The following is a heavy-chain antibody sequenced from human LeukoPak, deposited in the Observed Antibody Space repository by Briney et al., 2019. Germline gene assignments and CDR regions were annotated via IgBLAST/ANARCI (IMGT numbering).Heavy chain of an antibody. CDR1: GFTFSGSA. CDR3: TRHMSQWNDAFDI. CDR2: IRSKANTYAT. J-gene: IGHJ3*02. D-gene: IGHD6-19*01. V-gene: IGHV3-73*01. Sequence: PGGSLRLSCAASGFTFSGSAMHWVRQASGKGLEWVGRIRSKANTYATAYAASVKGRFTISRDDSKNTAYLQMNSLKTEDTAVYYCTRHMSQWNDAFDIWGQGTMVTVSS.